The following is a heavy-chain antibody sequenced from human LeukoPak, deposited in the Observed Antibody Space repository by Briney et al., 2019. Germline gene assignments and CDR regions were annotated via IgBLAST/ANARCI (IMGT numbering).Heavy chain of an antibody. V-gene: IGHV4-4*07. CDR3: ARDRLYRVAGDFDY. Sequence: SETLSLTCTVSGGSISSYYWSWLRQPAGKGLEWIGRIYTSGSTNYNPSLKSRVTMSVDTSKNQFSLKLSSVTAADTAVYYCARDRLYRVAGDFDYWGQGTLVTVSS. D-gene: IGHD6-19*01. J-gene: IGHJ4*02. CDR1: GGSISSYY. CDR2: IYTSGST.